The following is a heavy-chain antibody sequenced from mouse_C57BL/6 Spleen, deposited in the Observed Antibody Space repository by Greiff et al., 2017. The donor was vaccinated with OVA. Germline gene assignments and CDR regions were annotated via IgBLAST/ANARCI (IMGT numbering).Heavy chain of an antibody. V-gene: IGHV1-54*01. CDR3: GRDSSGYGFAY. Sequence: QVHVKQSGAELVRPGTSVKVSCKASGYAFTNYLIEWVKQRPGQGLEWIGVINPGSGGTNYNEKFKGKATLTADKSSSTAYMQLSSLTSEDSAVYFCGRDSSGYGFAYWGQGTLVTVSA. CDR2: INPGSGGT. D-gene: IGHD3-2*02. J-gene: IGHJ3*01. CDR1: GYAFTNYL.